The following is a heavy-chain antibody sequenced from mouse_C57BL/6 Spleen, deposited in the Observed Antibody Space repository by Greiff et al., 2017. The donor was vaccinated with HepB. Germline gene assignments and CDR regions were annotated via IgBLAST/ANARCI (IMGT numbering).Heavy chain of an antibody. D-gene: IGHD2-5*01. V-gene: IGHV1-54*01. J-gene: IGHJ1*03. CDR3: ARNSNPYWYFDV. CDR2: INPGSGGT. CDR1: GYAFTNYL. Sequence: LQESGAELVRPGTSVKVSCKASGYAFTNYLIEWVKQRPGQGLEWIGVINPGSGGTNYNEKFKGKATLTADKSSSTAYMQLSSLTSEDSAVYFCARNSNPYWYFDVWGTGTTVTVSS.